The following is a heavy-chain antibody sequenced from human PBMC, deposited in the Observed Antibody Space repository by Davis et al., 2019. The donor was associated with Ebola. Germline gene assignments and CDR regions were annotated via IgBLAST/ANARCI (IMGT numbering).Heavy chain of an antibody. CDR1: GYTFTSYY. J-gene: IGHJ4*02. D-gene: IGHD4-17*01. V-gene: IGHV1-46*01. Sequence: AASVQASCKASGYTFTSYYMHWVRQPPGQGLEWMGIINPSGGSTSYAQKFQGRVTMTRDTSTSTVYMELSSLRSEDTAVYYCASRGGYGDPYFDYWGQGTLVTVSS. CDR3: ASRGGYGDPYFDY. CDR2: INPSGGST.